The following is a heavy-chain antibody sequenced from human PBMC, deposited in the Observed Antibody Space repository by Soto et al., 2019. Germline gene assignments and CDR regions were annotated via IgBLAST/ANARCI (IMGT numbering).Heavy chain of an antibody. CDR3: ARDQRFLEWLETRYGMDV. D-gene: IGHD3-3*01. Sequence: ASVKVSCKASGYIFVNYGISWVRQAPGQGLEWMGWISAYNGNTNYAQKLQGRVTMTTDTSTSTAYMELRSLRSDDTAVYYCARDQRFLEWLETRYGMDVWGQGTTVTVSS. CDR2: ISAYNGNT. CDR1: GYIFVNYG. J-gene: IGHJ6*02. V-gene: IGHV1-18*01.